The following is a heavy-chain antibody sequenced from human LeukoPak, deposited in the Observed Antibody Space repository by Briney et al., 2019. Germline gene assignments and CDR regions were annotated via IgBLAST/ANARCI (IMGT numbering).Heavy chain of an antibody. D-gene: IGHD3-22*01. Sequence: PSETLSLTCGVHGVSFSDYHWSWIRQPPGKGLEWIEEVEHSGNSNYNPSFTRRITISVDVSKKQFSLRLTSVTAADTAVYYCARARVYDSSGYPYWGQGTLVTVSS. J-gene: IGHJ4*02. V-gene: IGHV4-34*01. CDR2: VEHSGNS. CDR3: ARARVYDSSGYPY. CDR1: GVSFSDYH.